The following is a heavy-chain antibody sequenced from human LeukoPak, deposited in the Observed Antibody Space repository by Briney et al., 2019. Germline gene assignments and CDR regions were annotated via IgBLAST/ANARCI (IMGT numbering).Heavy chain of an antibody. V-gene: IGHV3-7*01. Sequence: GGSLRLSCATSGFTFSSYWMNWVRQAPGKGLEWVANIQQGGGSTHYVDSVKGRFIISRDNTRNSLYLQMNSLRAEDTAVYYCARDWSASGSLDSWGQGTLVTVSS. CDR2: IQQGGGST. J-gene: IGHJ4*02. CDR1: GFTFSSYW. D-gene: IGHD3-10*01. CDR3: ARDWSASGSLDS.